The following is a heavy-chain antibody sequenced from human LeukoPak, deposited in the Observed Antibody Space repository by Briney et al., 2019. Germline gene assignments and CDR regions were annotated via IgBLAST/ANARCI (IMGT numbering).Heavy chain of an antibody. D-gene: IGHD3-3*01. J-gene: IGHJ5*02. CDR1: GGSFSGYY. CDR3: ARRGGGGSPLRFLEWPLKFDP. Sequence: SETLSLTCAVYGGSFSGYYWSWTRQPPGKGLEWIGEINHSGSTNYNPSLKSRVTISVDTSKNQFSLKLSSVTAADTAVYYCARRGGGGSPLRFLEWPLKFDPWGQGTLVTVSS. V-gene: IGHV4-34*01. CDR2: INHSGST.